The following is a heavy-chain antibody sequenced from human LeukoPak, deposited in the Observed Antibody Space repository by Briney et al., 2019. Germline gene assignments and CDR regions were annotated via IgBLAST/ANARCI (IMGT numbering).Heavy chain of an antibody. J-gene: IGHJ3*02. D-gene: IGHD3-22*01. V-gene: IGHV1-69*05. Sequence: SVKVSCKASGGTFSSYAISWVRQAPGQGLEWMGGIIPIFGTANYAQKFQGRVTITTDESTSTAYMELSSLRSEDTAVYYCARVRVTMIVVAWDAFDIWGQGTMVTVSS. CDR3: ARVRVTMIVVAWDAFDI. CDR1: GGTFSSYA. CDR2: IIPIFGTA.